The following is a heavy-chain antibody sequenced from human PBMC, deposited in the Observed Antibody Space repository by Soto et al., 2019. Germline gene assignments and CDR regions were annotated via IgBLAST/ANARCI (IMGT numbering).Heavy chain of an antibody. CDR2: IIPIFGTA. CDR1: VGTFSSYA. CDR3: AREGSGGYYDY. J-gene: IGHJ4*02. V-gene: IGHV1-69*13. D-gene: IGHD3-22*01. Sequence: SVKVSCKSSVGTFSSYAISWVRQAPGQGLEWMGGIIPIFGTANYAQKFQGRVTITADESTSTAYMELSSLRSEVTAVYYFAREGSGGYYDYWGQGTLVTVSS.